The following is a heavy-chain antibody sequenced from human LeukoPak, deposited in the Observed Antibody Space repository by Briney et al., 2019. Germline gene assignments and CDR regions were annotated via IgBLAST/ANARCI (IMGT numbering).Heavy chain of an antibody. D-gene: IGHD4-23*01. CDR2: ISSSSSYI. J-gene: IGHJ6*02. V-gene: IGHV3-21*01. CDR1: GFTFSSYS. CDR3: AISLDYATTVLSGGYYYGMDV. Sequence: RGSLRLSCAASGFTFSSYSMNWVRQAPGKGLEWVSSISSSSSYIYYADSVKGRFTISRDNAKNSLYLQMNSLRAEDTAVYYCAISLDYATTVLSGGYYYGMDVWGQGTTVTVSS.